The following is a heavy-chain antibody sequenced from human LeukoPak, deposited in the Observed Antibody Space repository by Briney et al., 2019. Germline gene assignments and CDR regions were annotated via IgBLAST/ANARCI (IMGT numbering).Heavy chain of an antibody. CDR2: IYYSGST. CDR1: GGSISSGGYY. V-gene: IGHV4-31*03. D-gene: IGHD3-16*02. Sequence: SETLSLTCTVSGGSISSGGYYWSWIRQHPGKGLEWIGYIYYSGSTYYNPSLKSRVTISVDTSKNQFSPKLSSVTAADTAVYYCAKSRNRGSFDGFNIWGQGTMVTVSS. CDR3: AKSRNRGSFDGFNI. J-gene: IGHJ3*02.